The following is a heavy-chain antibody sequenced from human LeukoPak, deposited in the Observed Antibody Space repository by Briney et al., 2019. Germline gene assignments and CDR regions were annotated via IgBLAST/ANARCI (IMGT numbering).Heavy chain of an antibody. CDR1: GDSISSSRSY. CDR3: ARVYYGRSYDYWYFDL. CDR2: IYYSGNT. J-gene: IGHJ2*01. Sequence: SETLSLTCAVSGDSISSSRSYWGWIRQPPGKGLEWIGSIYYSGNTYYNTSLKSRVTISVDTSKNQFSLKLSSVTAADTAVYFCARVYYGRSYDYWYFDLWGRGTLVTVSS. V-gene: IGHV4-39*07. D-gene: IGHD3-10*01.